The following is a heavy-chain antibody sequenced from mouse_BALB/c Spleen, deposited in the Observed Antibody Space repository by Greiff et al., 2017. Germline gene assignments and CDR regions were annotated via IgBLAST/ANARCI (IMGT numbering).Heavy chain of an antibody. V-gene: IGHV5-6-2*01. J-gene: IGHJ2*01. CDR1: GFTFSSYY. CDR2: INSNGGST. CDR3: ARGGKGSSPYFDY. D-gene: IGHD1-1*01. Sequence: EVQGVESGGGLVKLGGSLKLSCAASGFTFSSYYMSWVRQTPEKRLELVAAINSNGGSTYYPDTVKGRFTISRENARNILYLQMSSLRSEDTAMYYCARGGKGSSPYFDYWGQGTTLTVSS.